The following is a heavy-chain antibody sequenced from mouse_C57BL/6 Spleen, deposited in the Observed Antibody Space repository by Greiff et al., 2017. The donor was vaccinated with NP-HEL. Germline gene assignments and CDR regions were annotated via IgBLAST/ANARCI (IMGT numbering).Heavy chain of an antibody. Sequence: QVQLQQSGPELVKPGASVKISCKASGYAFSSSWMNWVKQRPGKGLEWIGRIYPGDGDTNYNGKFKGKATLTADKSSSTAYMQLSSLTSEDSAVYFCARSVGSSFAYWGQGTLVTVSA. CDR1: GYAFSSSW. CDR3: ARSVGSSFAY. CDR2: IYPGDGDT. D-gene: IGHD1-1*01. J-gene: IGHJ3*01. V-gene: IGHV1-82*01.